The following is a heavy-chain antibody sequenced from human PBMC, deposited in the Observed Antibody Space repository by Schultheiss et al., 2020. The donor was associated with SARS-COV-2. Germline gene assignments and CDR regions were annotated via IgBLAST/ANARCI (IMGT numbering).Heavy chain of an antibody. CDR2: IYYSGST. V-gene: IGHV4-59*08. D-gene: IGHD3-22*01. J-gene: IGHJ4*02. Sequence: SETLSLTCTVSGASITNYYWSWIRQPPGKGLEWIGYIYYSGSTYYNPSLKSRVTISVDTSKNQFSLKLSSVTAADTAVYYCARHPTDSSGYAFDYWGQGTLVTVSS. CDR1: GASITNYY. CDR3: ARHPTDSSGYAFDY.